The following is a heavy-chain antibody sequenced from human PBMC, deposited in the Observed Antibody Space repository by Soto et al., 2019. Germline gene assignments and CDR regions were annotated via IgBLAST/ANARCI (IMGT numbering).Heavy chain of an antibody. J-gene: IGHJ3*02. D-gene: IGHD3-22*01. V-gene: IGHV3-48*03. CDR3: ATQRDYYYDSRPLNAFDI. Sequence: GGSLRLSCAASGFTFSSYEMNWVRQAPGRGLEWVSYISSSDNAIHYADSVKGRFTISRDNAKNSLYLQMNSLRAEDTAVYYCATQRDYYYDSRPLNAFDIWGQGTMVTVSS. CDR1: GFTFSSYE. CDR2: ISSSDNAI.